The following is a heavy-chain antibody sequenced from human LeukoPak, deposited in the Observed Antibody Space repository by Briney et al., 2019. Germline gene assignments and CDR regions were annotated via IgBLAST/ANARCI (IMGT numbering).Heavy chain of an antibody. D-gene: IGHD3-22*01. V-gene: IGHV3-30*18. CDR2: ISYDGSNK. Sequence: GGSLRLSCAASGFTFRSNWMHWVRQAPGKGLEWVAAISYDGSNKYYADSVKGRFTISRDNSKNTLYLQMNSLRAEDTAVYYCAKGSSADYWGQGTLVTVSS. CDR1: GFTFRSNW. CDR3: AKGSSADY. J-gene: IGHJ4*02.